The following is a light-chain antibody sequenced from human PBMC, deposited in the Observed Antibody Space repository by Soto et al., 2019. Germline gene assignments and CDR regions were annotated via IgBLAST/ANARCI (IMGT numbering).Light chain of an antibody. CDR3: QKNNNWPPPLF. Sequence: EIVMTQSPATLSVSPGERATLSCRASQSVSSNLAWYQQKPGQAPRLLIYGASTRATGIPARFSGSGSGTVFPPTISRRHSEVFAVYSCQKNNNWPPPLFFGGGPKVE. CDR1: QSVSSN. V-gene: IGKV3-15*01. J-gene: IGKJ4*01. CDR2: GAS.